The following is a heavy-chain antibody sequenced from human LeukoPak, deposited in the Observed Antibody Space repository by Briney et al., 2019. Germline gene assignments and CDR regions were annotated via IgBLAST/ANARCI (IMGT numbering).Heavy chain of an antibody. V-gene: IGHV3-23*01. CDR2: ISGSGGSA. CDR3: AKDGGYSYGYGAFDI. J-gene: IGHJ3*02. Sequence: GGSLRLSCAASGFTFSSYAMSWVQQAPGKGLEWVSAISGSGGSAYYADSVKGRFTISRDNSKNTLYLQMNSLRAEGTAVYYCAKDGGYSYGYGAFDIWGQGTMVTVSS. CDR1: GFTFSSYA. D-gene: IGHD5-18*01.